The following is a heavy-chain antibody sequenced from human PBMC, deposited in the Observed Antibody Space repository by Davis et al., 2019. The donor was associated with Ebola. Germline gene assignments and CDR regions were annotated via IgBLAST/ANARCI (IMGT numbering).Heavy chain of an antibody. D-gene: IGHD6-25*01. CDR1: GYTFSSYA. Sequence: ASVKVSCKASGYTFSSYAIHWVRQAPGQRPEWVGWINAITGNTKYSQKFQARLTITRDTSANTAYMELSSLRLEDTAVFYCARGDGFFDYWSQGTLVPVSS. V-gene: IGHV1-3*01. CDR3: ARGDGFFDY. CDR2: INAITGNT. J-gene: IGHJ4*02.